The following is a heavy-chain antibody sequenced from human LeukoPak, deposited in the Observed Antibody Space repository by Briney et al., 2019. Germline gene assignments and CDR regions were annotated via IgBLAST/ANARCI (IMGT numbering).Heavy chain of an antibody. CDR2: ISSSGSTI. V-gene: IGHV3-48*03. CDR1: GFTFSSYE. D-gene: IGHD3-10*01. Sequence: GGSLRLSCAASGFTFSSYEMNRVRQAPGKGLEGVSYISSSGSTIYYADSVKGRFTISRDNAKNSLYLQMNSLRAEDTAVYYCASGRRALNYYGSGSYVWGQGTLVTVSS. CDR3: ASGRRALNYYGSGSYV. J-gene: IGHJ4*02.